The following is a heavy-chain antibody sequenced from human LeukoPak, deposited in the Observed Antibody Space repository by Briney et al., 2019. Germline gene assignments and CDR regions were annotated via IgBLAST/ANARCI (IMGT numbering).Heavy chain of an antibody. J-gene: IGHJ4*02. V-gene: IGHV3-21*01. CDR1: GFTFSSYS. Sequence: RRSLRLSCAASGFTFSSYSMNWVRQAPGEGLEWVSSISSSSSYIYSADSVKGRFTISRDNAKNSLYLQMNSLRAEDTAVYYCARDRSGHYGGAEYYFDSWGQGTLVTVSS. CDR3: ARDRSGHYGGAEYYFDS. D-gene: IGHD2-15*01. CDR2: ISSSSSYI.